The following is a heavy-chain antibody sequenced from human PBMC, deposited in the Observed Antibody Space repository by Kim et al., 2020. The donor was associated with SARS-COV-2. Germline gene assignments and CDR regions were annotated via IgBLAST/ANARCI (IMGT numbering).Heavy chain of an antibody. Sequence: GGSLRLSCAASGFTFSSYGMHWVRQAPGKGLEWVAVISYDGSNKYYADSVKGRFTISRDNSKNTLYLQMNSLRAEDTAVYYCAKSAGIQLWSGFPGGDGMDVWGQGTTVTVSS. D-gene: IGHD5-18*01. V-gene: IGHV3-30*18. CDR2: ISYDGSNK. J-gene: IGHJ6*02. CDR1: GFTFSSYG. CDR3: AKSAGIQLWSGFPGGDGMDV.